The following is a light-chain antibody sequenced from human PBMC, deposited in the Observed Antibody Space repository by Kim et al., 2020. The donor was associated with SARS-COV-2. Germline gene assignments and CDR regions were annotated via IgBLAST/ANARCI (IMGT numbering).Light chain of an antibody. J-gene: IGLJ3*02. CDR1: SGSVSIKYY. CDR3: VLYMGSGIWM. CDR2: NTN. Sequence: GLSVTLACGLTSGSVSIKYYPSWYQQTPGQAPRTLIYNTNTRSSGVPDRFSGSILGNKAALTITGAQAEDESDYYCVLYMGSGIWMFGGGTQLTVL. V-gene: IGLV8-61*01.